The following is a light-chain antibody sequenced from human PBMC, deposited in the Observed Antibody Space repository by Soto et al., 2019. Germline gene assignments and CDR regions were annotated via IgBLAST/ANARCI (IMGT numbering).Light chain of an antibody. CDR2: EVS. CDR3: SSYAGSNNLV. Sequence: QSAVTQPPSASGSPGQSVTISCTGTSSVVGGYNYVSWYQQHPGKAPKLMIYEVSKRPSGVPDRFSGSKSGNTASLTVSGLQSEDEAAYYCSSYAGSNNLVFGGGTKLTVL. CDR1: SSVVGGYNY. J-gene: IGLJ3*02. V-gene: IGLV2-8*01.